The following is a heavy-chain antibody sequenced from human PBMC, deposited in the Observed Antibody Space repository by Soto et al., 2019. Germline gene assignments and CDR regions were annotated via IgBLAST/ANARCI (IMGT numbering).Heavy chain of an antibody. Sequence: LSLTCAASGFTFSSYWMSWVRQAPGKGLEWVANIKQDGSEKYYVDSVKGRFTISRDNAKNSLYLQMNSLRAEDTAVYYCARDSGPLYYDFWSGYLGKYFDYWGQGTLVTVSS. J-gene: IGHJ4*02. CDR2: IKQDGSEK. V-gene: IGHV3-7*01. CDR1: GFTFSSYW. CDR3: ARDSGPLYYDFWSGYLGKYFDY. D-gene: IGHD3-3*01.